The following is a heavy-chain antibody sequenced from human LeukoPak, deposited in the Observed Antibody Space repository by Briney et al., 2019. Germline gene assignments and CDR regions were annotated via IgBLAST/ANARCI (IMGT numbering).Heavy chain of an antibody. CDR1: GFSFDDFT. Sequence: PGGSLRLSCAASGFSFDDFTMHWVRQGPGKGLECVSSISWHGETISYGDSVKGRFSVSRDNNKNSLYLQMDSLKTEDTAVYFCAKDPEVGDYFDHWGQGSLVTVSS. CDR2: ISWHGETI. V-gene: IGHV3-43*01. J-gene: IGHJ4*02. D-gene: IGHD2-21*01. CDR3: AKDPEVGDYFDH.